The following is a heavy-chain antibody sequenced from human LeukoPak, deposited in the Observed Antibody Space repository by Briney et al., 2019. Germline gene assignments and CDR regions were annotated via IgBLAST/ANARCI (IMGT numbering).Heavy chain of an antibody. V-gene: IGHV1-18*04. Sequence: ASVKVSCKASGYIFTSYYVHWVRQAPGQGLEWMGWISAYNGNTNYAQKLQGRVTMTTDTSTSTAYMELRSLRSDDTAVYYCASALGTETLDYCYYGMDVWGQGTTVTVSS. CDR1: GYIFTSYY. J-gene: IGHJ6*02. CDR3: ASALGTETLDYCYYGMDV. D-gene: IGHD1-1*01. CDR2: ISAYNGNT.